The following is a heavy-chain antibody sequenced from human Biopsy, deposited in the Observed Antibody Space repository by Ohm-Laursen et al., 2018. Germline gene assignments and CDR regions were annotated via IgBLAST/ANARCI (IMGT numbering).Heavy chain of an antibody. CDR3: ARFIVPSLYCSNGVCPIRWFDP. J-gene: IGHJ5*02. Sequence: SQTLSLTCAVYGGTYSGYYWSWIRQPPGKGLERIGEVHHDGRANYNPSLKSRVTISGDMSKKQFSLKLSGVTAADTAVYYCARFIVPSLYCSNGVCPIRWFDPWGQGTLVTVFS. V-gene: IGHV4-34*01. D-gene: IGHD2-2*01. CDR1: GGTYSGYY. CDR2: VHHDGRA.